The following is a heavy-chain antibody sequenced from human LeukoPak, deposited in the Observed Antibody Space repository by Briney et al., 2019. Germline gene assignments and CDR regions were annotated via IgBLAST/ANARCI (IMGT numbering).Heavy chain of an antibody. CDR3: VRWIPSGSSFDY. J-gene: IGHJ4*02. Sequence: PSETLSLTCTVSGGSISSNYWSWIRQPPGKGLEWIGYIYYSGSTYYNPSLKSRVTISAETSKNQFSLRLNSVTAADTAMYYCVRWIPSGSSFDYWGQGNLATVSS. CDR1: GGSISSNY. V-gene: IGHV4-59*01. D-gene: IGHD2-15*01. CDR2: IYYSGST.